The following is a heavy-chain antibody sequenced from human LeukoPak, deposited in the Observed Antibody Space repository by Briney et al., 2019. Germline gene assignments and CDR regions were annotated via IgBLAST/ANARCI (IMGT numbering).Heavy chain of an antibody. D-gene: IGHD3-3*01. Sequence: GASVKVSCKASGYTFTSYGISWMRQAPGQGLEWMGWISAYNGNTNYAQKLQGRVTMTTDTSTSTAYMELRSLRSDDTAVYYCARDRATIFGVVIATFDYWGQGTLVTVSS. CDR2: ISAYNGNT. V-gene: IGHV1-18*01. CDR1: GYTFTSYG. J-gene: IGHJ4*02. CDR3: ARDRATIFGVVIATFDY.